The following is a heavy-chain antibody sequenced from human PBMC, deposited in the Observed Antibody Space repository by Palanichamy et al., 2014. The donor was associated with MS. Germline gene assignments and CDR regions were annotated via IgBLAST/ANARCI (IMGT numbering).Heavy chain of an antibody. CDR2: IYSGGST. V-gene: IGHV3-53*01. Sequence: EVQPVESGGGLIQPGGSLRLSRAASGFTVSSNYMSWVRQAPGKGLEWVSVIYSGGSTYYADSVKGRFTISRDNSKNTLYLQMNSLRAEDTAVYYCARDLLGTVTEDYWGQGTLVTVSS. J-gene: IGHJ4*02. CDR1: GFTVSSNY. CDR3: ARDLLGTVTEDY. D-gene: IGHD4-17*01.